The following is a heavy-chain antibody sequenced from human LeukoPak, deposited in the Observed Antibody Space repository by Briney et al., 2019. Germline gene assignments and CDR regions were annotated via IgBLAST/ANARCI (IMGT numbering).Heavy chain of an antibody. D-gene: IGHD6-19*01. Sequence: SETLSLTCAVYGGSFSGYYWSWIRQPPGKGLEWIGEINHSGSTNYNPSLKSRVTISVDTSKNQFSLKLSSVTAADTAVYYCARKAGWDGMNVWGQGTTVTVSS. J-gene: IGHJ6*02. V-gene: IGHV4-34*01. CDR3: ARKAGWDGMNV. CDR2: INHSGST. CDR1: GGSFSGYY.